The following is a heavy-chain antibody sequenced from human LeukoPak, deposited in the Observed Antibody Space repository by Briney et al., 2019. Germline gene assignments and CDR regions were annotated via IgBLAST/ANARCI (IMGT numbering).Heavy chain of an antibody. V-gene: IGHV1-69*13. CDR3: ARAGARYCSSTSCYNLDY. D-gene: IGHD2-2*02. CDR1: GGTFSSYV. Sequence: SVKVSCKASGGTFSSYVISWVRQALGKGLEWMGGIIPIFGTANYAQKFQGRVTITADESTSTAYMELSSLRSEDTAAYYCARAGARYCSSTSCYNLDYWGQGTLVTVSS. J-gene: IGHJ4*02. CDR2: IIPIFGTA.